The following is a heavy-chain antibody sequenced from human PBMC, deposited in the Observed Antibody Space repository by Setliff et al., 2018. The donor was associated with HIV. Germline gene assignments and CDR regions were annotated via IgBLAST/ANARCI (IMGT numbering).Heavy chain of an antibody. V-gene: IGHV4-4*09. D-gene: IGHD3-10*01. CDR2: IYSSGST. CDR1: GGSISSYY. Sequence: PSETLSLTCTVSGGSISSYYWSWIRQPPGKGLEWLGHIYSSGSTNYNPSLKSRVTISVDTSKNQFSLKLYSVTAADTAVYYCARAYFGSGIHYWGQGTLVTVSS. CDR3: ARAYFGSGIHY. J-gene: IGHJ4*02.